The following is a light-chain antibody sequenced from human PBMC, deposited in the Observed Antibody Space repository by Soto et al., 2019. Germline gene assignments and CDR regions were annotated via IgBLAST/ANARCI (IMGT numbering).Light chain of an antibody. CDR2: GAS. CDR1: QSVSKSY. V-gene: IGKV3-20*01. Sequence: EIVLTQSPGTLSLSPGERATLSCRASQSVSKSYLAWYQQKPGQAPRLLIYGASSRATGMPDRFSGSGSGTDFTLTISRLEPEDFAVYYCQQYGSAPPITFGQGTRLEIK. CDR3: QQYGSAPPIT. J-gene: IGKJ5*01.